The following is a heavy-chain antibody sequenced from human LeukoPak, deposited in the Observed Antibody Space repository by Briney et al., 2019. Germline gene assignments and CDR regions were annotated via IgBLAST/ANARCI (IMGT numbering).Heavy chain of an antibody. CDR1: GGSFSGYY. D-gene: IGHD6-19*01. CDR2: INHSGST. Sequence: SETLSLTCAVYGGSFSGYYWSWIRQPPGKGLEWIGEINHSGSTNYNPSLKSRVTISVDTSKNQFSLKLSSVTAADTAVYYCATRLVRPFVPRGVDYWGQGTLVTVSS. J-gene: IGHJ4*02. V-gene: IGHV4-34*01. CDR3: ATRLVRPFVPRGVDY.